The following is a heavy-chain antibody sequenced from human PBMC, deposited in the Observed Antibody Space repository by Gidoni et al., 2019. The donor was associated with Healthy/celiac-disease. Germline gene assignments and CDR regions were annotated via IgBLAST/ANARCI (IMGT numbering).Heavy chain of an antibody. Sequence: EVQLVESGGGLVQPGGSLRLSCAAFGFTFSSYWMSWVRQAPGKGLEWVANIKQDGSEKYYGDSVKGRFTISRDNAKNSLYLQMNSLRAEDTAVYYCARPYSSGWYLVYWGQGTLVTVSS. J-gene: IGHJ4*02. D-gene: IGHD6-19*01. CDR3: ARPYSSGWYLVY. CDR1: GFTFSSYW. V-gene: IGHV3-7*01. CDR2: IKQDGSEK.